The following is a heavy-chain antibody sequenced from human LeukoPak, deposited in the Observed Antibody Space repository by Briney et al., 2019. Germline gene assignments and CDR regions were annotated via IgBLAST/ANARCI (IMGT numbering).Heavy chain of an antibody. V-gene: IGHV1-46*01. D-gene: IGHD2/OR15-2a*01. J-gene: IGHJ5*02. CDR3: ARGAPSRGSNP. CDR2: INPSGGST. CDR1: GYTFTRYY. Sequence: GASVKVSYKASGYTFTRYYMQWVRQAPGQGLEWMGIINPSGGSTSYAQKFRGRVTMTRDTSTSTVYMELSSLRSEDTAVYYCARGAPSRGSNPWSQGTLVTVSS.